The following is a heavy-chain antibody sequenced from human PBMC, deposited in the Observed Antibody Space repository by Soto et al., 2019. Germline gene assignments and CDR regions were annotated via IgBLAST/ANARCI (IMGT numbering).Heavy chain of an antibody. CDR3: AKDLIWFGDGQWFDP. V-gene: IGHV3-30*18. CDR1: GFTFNSYG. CDR2: ISYDGSNK. D-gene: IGHD3-10*01. Sequence: QVQLVESGGGVVQPGRSLRLSCAASGFTFNSYGMHWVRQAPGKGLEWVAVISYDGSNKYYADSVKGRFTISRDNSKNTLYLQMNSLRAEDTAVYYCAKDLIWFGDGQWFDPWGQGTLVTVSS. J-gene: IGHJ5*02.